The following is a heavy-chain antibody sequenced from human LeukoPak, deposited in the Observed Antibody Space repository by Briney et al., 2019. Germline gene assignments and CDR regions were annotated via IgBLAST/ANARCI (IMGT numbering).Heavy chain of an antibody. V-gene: IGHV4-39*07. CDR1: GASIRSSTYY. CDR3: ARDRRGSGSYYSDY. J-gene: IGHJ4*02. Sequence: SETLSLTCIVSGASIRSSTYYWGWIRQPPEKGLEWIGNIYSSGGTYYNPSLKSRLTMSVDTSKTQFSLKLSSVTAADTAVYYCARDRRGSGSYYSDYWGQGTLVTVSS. CDR2: IYSSGGT. D-gene: IGHD3-10*01.